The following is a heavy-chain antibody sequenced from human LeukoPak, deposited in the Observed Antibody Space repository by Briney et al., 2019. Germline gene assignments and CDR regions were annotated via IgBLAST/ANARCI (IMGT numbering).Heavy chain of an antibody. D-gene: IGHD4-17*01. V-gene: IGHV4-39*07. CDR3: ARLDYGDYGEQYYYYYMDV. CDR1: GGSISSSSYY. J-gene: IGHJ6*03. Sequence: SETLSLTCTVSGGSISSSSYYWGWIRQPPGKGLEWIGSIYYSGSTYYNPSLKSRVTISVDTSKNQFSLKLSSVTAADTAVYYCARLDYGDYGEQYYYYYMDVWGKGTTVTVSS. CDR2: IYYSGST.